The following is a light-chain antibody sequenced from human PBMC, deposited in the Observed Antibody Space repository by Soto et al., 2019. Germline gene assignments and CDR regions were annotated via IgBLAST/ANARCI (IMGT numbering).Light chain of an antibody. V-gene: IGKV1-5*01. Sequence: DIQMTQSPSTLSASVGDRVTITCRASQSISSWLAWYQQKPGKAPKLLIYDASSLESGVPSRFSGSGSGTEFTLTISSLQPDDFATYYCQQGWTLGQGTKVDIK. J-gene: IGKJ1*01. CDR2: DAS. CDR3: QQGWT. CDR1: QSISSW.